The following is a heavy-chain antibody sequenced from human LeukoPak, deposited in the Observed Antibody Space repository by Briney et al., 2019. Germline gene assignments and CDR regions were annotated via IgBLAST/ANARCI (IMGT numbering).Heavy chain of an antibody. D-gene: IGHD1/OR15-1a*01. CDR1: GFTFSSYG. CDR3: ARGKGTQDY. Sequence: GGSLRLSCAASGFTFSSYGISWVRQAPGQGLEWMGWISAYNGNTNYAQKLQGRVTMTTDTSTSTAYMELRSLRSDDTAVYYCARGKGTQDYWGQGTLVTVSS. V-gene: IGHV1-18*01. J-gene: IGHJ4*02. CDR2: ISAYNGNT.